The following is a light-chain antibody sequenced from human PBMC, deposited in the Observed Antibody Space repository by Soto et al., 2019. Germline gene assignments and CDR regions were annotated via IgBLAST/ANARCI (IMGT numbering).Light chain of an antibody. V-gene: IGLV2-23*02. CDR2: EVS. CDR3: CSYAGSSTFVV. CDR1: SSDVGSYNL. Sequence: QSALTQPASVSGSPGQSITISCTGTSSDVGSYNLVSWYQQHPGKAPKLMIYEVSKRPSGVSNRFSGSKSGNTPSLTISVLHDEDEADYYCCSYAGSSTFVVFGGGTKLTVL. J-gene: IGLJ2*01.